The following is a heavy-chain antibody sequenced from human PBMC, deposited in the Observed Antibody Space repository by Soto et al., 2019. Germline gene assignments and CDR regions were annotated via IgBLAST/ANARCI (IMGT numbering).Heavy chain of an antibody. CDR2: IYYSGST. CDR1: GGSISSGGYY. CDR3: ARERTGSYGSGTYYRLSPSRWLDP. J-gene: IGHJ5*02. D-gene: IGHD3-10*01. V-gene: IGHV4-31*03. Sequence: SETLSLTCTVSGGSISSGGYYWSWIRQHPGKGLEWIGYIYYSGSTYYNPSLKSRVTISVGTYKNQFSLKLSSVTAADTDVYYCARERTGSYGSGTYYRLSPSRWLDPWGQGTLVTVSS.